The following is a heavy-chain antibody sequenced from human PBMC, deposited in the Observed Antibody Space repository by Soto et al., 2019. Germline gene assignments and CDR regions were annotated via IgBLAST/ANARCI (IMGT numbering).Heavy chain of an antibody. Sequence: EVQLVESGGGLVKPGGSLRLSCAASGFTFSSYSMNWVRQAPGKGLEWVSSISSSRSYIYYADSVKGRFTISRDNAKNSLYLQMNSLRAEDTAVYYCARDEAFNLDVWGNGTTVTVSS. CDR3: ARDEAFNLDV. V-gene: IGHV3-21*01. J-gene: IGHJ6*04. CDR2: ISSSRSYI. CDR1: GFTFSSYS.